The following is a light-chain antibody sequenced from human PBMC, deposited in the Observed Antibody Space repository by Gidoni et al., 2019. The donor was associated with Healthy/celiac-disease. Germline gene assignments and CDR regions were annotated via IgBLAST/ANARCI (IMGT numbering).Light chain of an antibody. J-gene: IGKJ3*01. V-gene: IGKV3-15*01. CDR3: QQYNNWLFT. CDR2: GAS. CDR1: QSVSSN. Sequence: EIVMTQSPATLSVSPGERATLSCRASQSVSSNLAWYQQKPGQAPRLLIYGASTRATGIPARFSGSGSGTESTLTISSLQSEDFAVYYCQQYNNWLFTFGPGTKVDIK.